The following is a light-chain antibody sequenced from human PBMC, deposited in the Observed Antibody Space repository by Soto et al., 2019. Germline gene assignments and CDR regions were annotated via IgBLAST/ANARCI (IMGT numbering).Light chain of an antibody. CDR3: GTWDSSLSAVV. J-gene: IGLJ2*01. Sequence: QSVLTQPPSVSAAPGQKVTISCSGSSSNIGNNFVSWYQQLPGAAPKLLIYDNNKRPSGIPDRFSGSKSGTSVILGITGLQTGDEADYYCGTWDSSLSAVVFGGRTKVTVL. CDR1: SSNIGNNF. CDR2: DNN. V-gene: IGLV1-51*01.